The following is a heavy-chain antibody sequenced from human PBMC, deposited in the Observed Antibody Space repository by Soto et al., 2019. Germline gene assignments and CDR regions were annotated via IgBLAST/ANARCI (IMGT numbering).Heavy chain of an antibody. J-gene: IGHJ4*02. V-gene: IGHV3-23*01. CDR1: GFTFSTFA. CDR2: ITGGSGFT. Sequence: EVQLLESWGGFVQPGGSLRLSCAASGFTFSTFAMNWVRQAPGTGLEWVSGITGGSGFTFYADSVKSRFTISRDDSENTLVLQMSSRRAEDTAKYYWAKSGPTTYFDFWGQVTLVTVSS. D-gene: IGHD1-26*01. CDR3: AKSGPTTYFDF.